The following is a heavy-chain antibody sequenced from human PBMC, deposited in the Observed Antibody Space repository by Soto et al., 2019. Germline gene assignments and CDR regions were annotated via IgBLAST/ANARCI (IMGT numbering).Heavy chain of an antibody. V-gene: IGHV1-18*01. CDR1: GYTFTSYG. CDR2: ISAYNGNT. CDR3: ARESSPPDVLVPAAIGWFDP. J-gene: IGHJ5*02. Sequence: ASVKVSCKASGYTFTSYGISWVRQAPGQGLEKMGWISAYNGNTNYAQKLQGRVTMTTDTSTSTAYMELRSLRSDDTAVYYFARESSPPDVLVPAAIGWFDPWGQGTLVTVSS. D-gene: IGHD2-2*01.